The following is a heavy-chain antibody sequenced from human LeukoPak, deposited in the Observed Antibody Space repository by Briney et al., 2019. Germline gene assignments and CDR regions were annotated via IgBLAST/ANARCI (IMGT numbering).Heavy chain of an antibody. D-gene: IGHD6-19*01. CDR3: ASQGSAPPGNYMDV. V-gene: IGHV4-34*01. CDR1: GGSFSGHY. Sequence: SETLSLTCAVYGGSFSGHYWTWIRQPPGKGLEWIGEINHSGSTNYNPSLKSRVTISVDTSKNQFSLKLSSVTAADTAVYYCASQGSAPPGNYMDVWGKGTTVTVSS. J-gene: IGHJ6*03. CDR2: INHSGST.